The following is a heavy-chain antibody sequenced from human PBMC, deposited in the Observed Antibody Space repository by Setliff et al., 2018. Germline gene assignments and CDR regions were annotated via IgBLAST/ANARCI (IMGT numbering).Heavy chain of an antibody. V-gene: IGHV4-61*09. CDR1: GGSINSGSYY. D-gene: IGHD6-6*01. CDR3: ARGRNVASRLLDS. J-gene: IGHJ4*02. Sequence: ASETLSLTCTVSGGSINSGSYYWSFIRQPAGKGLEWIGQIYTTGSTKYNPSLKSRVAMSIDTSKNQFSLMVTSVTAADTAVYYCARGRNVASRLLDSWGQGTLVTVSS. CDR2: IYTTGST.